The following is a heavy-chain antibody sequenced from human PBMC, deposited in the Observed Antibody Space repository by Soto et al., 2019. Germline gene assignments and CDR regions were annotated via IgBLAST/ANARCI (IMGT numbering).Heavy chain of an antibody. CDR2: TYDSGST. D-gene: IGHD4-17*01. CDR1: GGSISGGGYY. CDR3: ARDIIPLTTDWYFDL. V-gene: IGHV4-30-4*01. J-gene: IGHJ2*01. Sequence: QVQLQESGPGLVKPSETLSLTCTVSGGSISGGGYYWSWIRQPPGKGLEWIGYTYDSGSTYYNPSLKSRISISVDTSKNQFSLRLTCVTAADTAVYYCARDIIPLTTDWYFDLWGQGTLVTVSS.